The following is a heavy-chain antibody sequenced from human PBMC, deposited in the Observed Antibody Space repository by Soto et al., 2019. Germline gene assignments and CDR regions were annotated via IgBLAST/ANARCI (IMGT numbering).Heavy chain of an antibody. CDR2: LQSTGAT. CDR1: GGSINNYW. CDR3: VRDVPAAGTDWFDP. Sequence: SETLSLTCTVSGGSINNYWWSWIRQAADKRLEWIGRLQSTGATNYNPSLRSRVTMSVDKSKNQFSLNLASVTAADTAVYYCVRDVPAAGTDWFDPWGQGTLVTVSS. V-gene: IGHV4-4*07. J-gene: IGHJ5*02. D-gene: IGHD6-13*01.